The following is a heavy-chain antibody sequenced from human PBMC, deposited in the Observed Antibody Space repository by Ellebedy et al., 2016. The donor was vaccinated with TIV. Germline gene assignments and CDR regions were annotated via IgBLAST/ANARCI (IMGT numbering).Heavy chain of an antibody. CDR3: AKDILTTYYPSYFDY. CDR1: GFNFSNYG. D-gene: IGHD3-9*01. V-gene: IGHV3-23*01. Sequence: GESLKISXAASGFNFSNYGMAWVRQAPGKGLDWVSGIAGDGVTTYYADSVRGRFTISRDNSKNTLYLQMNSLRAEDTAVYYCAKDILTTYYPSYFDYWGQGTLVTVSS. J-gene: IGHJ4*02. CDR2: IAGDGVTT.